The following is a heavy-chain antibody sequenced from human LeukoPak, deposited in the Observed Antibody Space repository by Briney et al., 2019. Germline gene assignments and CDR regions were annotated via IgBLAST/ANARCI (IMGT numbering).Heavy chain of an antibody. CDR3: ATLYGYYDSSRSTEPVDY. CDR2: ISSSGSTI. J-gene: IGHJ4*02. V-gene: IGHV3-48*03. D-gene: IGHD3-22*01. Sequence: HSGGSLRLSCAASGFTFSSYEMNWVRQAPGKGLEWVSYISSSGSTIYYADSVKGRFTISRDNAKNSLYLQMNSLRAEDTAVYYCATLYGYYDSSRSTEPVDYWGQGTLVTVSS. CDR1: GFTFSSYE.